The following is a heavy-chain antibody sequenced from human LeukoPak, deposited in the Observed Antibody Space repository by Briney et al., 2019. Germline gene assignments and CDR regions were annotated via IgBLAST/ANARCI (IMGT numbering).Heavy chain of an antibody. J-gene: IGHJ3*02. D-gene: IGHD3-10*02. V-gene: IGHV4-39*07. CDR2: IYYSGST. CDR3: ARDSETIFSAFDI. CDR1: GGSISSSSYY. Sequence: SETLSLTCTVSGGSISSSSYYWGWIRQPPGKGLEWIGSIYYSGSTYYNPSLKSRVTISVDASKNQFSLKLSSVTAADTAVYYCARDSETIFSAFDIWGQGTMVTVSS.